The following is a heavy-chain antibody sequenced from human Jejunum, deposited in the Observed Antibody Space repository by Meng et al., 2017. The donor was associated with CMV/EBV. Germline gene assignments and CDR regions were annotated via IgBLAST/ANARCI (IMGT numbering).Heavy chain of an antibody. CDR2: IYTSGST. CDR1: GGSINSGNYY. Sequence: QVQLQESGPGLVKPSQTLSLTCTVSGGSINSGNYYRSWIRQPAGKGLEWIGRIYTSGSTNYNPSLQSRVAISLDTSKNLFSLKLSPVTAADTAVYYCAVGAVAGTGYWGQGILVTVSS. J-gene: IGHJ4*02. V-gene: IGHV4-61*02. D-gene: IGHD6-19*01. CDR3: AVGAVAGTGY.